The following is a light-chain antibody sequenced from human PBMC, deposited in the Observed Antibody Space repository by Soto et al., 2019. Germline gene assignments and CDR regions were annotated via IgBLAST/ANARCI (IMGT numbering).Light chain of an antibody. CDR2: EVS. J-gene: IGKJ1*01. V-gene: IGKV2-30*02. Sequence: DVVLTQSPLSLPVTLGQPASISCRSSQSLIHSDGSTYLSWFQQRPGQPPRRLIYEVSDRDSGVPDRFSGSGSGTDFTLKISRVEAEDVGVYYCMQGTHWPWTFGQGTKVEIK. CDR3: MQGTHWPWT. CDR1: QSLIHSDGSTY.